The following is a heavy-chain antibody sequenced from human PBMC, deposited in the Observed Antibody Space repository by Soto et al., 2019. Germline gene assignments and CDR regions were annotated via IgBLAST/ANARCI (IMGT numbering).Heavy chain of an antibody. CDR2: ISGSGGTT. J-gene: IGHJ4*03. D-gene: IGHD4-17*01. CDR1: GFTFSNYA. V-gene: IGHV3-23*01. CDR3: AKDHNGDYVGGFEF. Sequence: PGGSLRLSCAASGFTFSNYAMSWVRQAPGKGLEWVSGISGSGGTTYYADSVKGRFTISRDHSKNTLSLQMNSLRVDDTAVYYCAKDHNGDYVGGFEFWGQGTMVTVSS.